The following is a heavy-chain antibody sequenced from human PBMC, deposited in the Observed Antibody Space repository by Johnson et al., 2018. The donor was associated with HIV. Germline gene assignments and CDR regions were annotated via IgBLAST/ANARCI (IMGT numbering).Heavy chain of an antibody. CDR3: ATRDPTHRPGVFDI. CDR2: IGPAGDT. D-gene: IGHD1-14*01. J-gene: IGHJ3*02. V-gene: IGHV3-13*01. CDR1: GFTFSSYD. Sequence: VQLVESGGGLVQPGGSLRLSCAASGFTFSSYDMHWVRQATGKGLEWVSAIGPAGDTYYPGSVKGRFTISRDNAKNSLYLQMNSLRAEDTAVYYCATRDPTHRPGVFDIWGQGTMVTVSS.